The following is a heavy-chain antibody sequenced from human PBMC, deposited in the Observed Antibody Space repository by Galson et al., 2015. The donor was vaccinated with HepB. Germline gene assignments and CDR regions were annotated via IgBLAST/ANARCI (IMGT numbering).Heavy chain of an antibody. Sequence: SLRLSCAASGFTFSRNAMHWVRQAPGKGLEWVSLISYDESNKYYADSVKGRFTISRDNSKNTLFLQMNSLRAEDTAVYYCAKDLAYYDFWSGYYTGLDYHGMDVWGQGTTVTVSS. CDR3: AKDLAYYDFWSGYYTGLDYHGMDV. J-gene: IGHJ6*02. D-gene: IGHD3-3*01. CDR1: GFTFSRNA. CDR2: ISYDESNK. V-gene: IGHV3-30*18.